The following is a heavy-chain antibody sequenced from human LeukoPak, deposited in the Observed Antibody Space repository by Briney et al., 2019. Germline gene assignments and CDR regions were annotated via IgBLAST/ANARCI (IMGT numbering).Heavy chain of an antibody. Sequence: GGSLRLSCTVSGFTFSSYWMSWVRQAPGKGLEWVANIKQGGSEKNYVDSVKGRFTTSRDNAKNSLYLQMNSLRAGDTAVYYCARSDYYDSSGNFYFDYWGQGTLVTVSS. J-gene: IGHJ4*02. CDR1: GFTFSSYW. V-gene: IGHV3-7*01. CDR2: IKQGGSEK. CDR3: ARSDYYDSSGNFYFDY. D-gene: IGHD3-22*01.